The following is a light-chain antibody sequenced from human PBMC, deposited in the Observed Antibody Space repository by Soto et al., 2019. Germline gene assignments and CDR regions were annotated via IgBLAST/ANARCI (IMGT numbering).Light chain of an antibody. CDR2: EAS. CDR1: QSVYSN. J-gene: IGKJ4*01. V-gene: IGKV3-15*01. CDR3: QQYNKWPLT. Sequence: EIVMTQSPATLSVSPGERATLSCRASQSVYSNLAWYQQNPGQPPRILVYEASTRATGIPARFSGSGSGTEFTLTISSLQSEDFAVYYCQQYNKWPLTFGGGTTVEVK.